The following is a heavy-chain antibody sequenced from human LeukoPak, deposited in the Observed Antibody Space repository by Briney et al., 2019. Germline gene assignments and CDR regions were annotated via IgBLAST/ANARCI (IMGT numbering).Heavy chain of an antibody. V-gene: IGHV4-61*02. Sequence: SETLSLTCTVSGGSINSGTYYWSWLRQPAGKGLEWIGRISTSGSTNYNPSLKSRVTMSVDRSKNQFSLMLSSVTAADTAVYYCTRDSSDYDWFYDYWGQGTLVTVSS. J-gene: IGHJ4*02. D-gene: IGHD5-12*01. CDR2: ISTSGST. CDR3: TRDSSDYDWFYDY. CDR1: GGSINSGTYY.